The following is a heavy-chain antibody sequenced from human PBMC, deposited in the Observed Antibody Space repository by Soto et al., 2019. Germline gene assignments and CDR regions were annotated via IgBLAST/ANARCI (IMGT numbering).Heavy chain of an antibody. CDR3: ARAGIVQVSYAMDV. V-gene: IGHV4-59*01. D-gene: IGHD2-8*01. J-gene: IGHJ6*02. Sequence: SETLSLTRTFSCGSIVGDSWSWIRQSPGKGLDFIGYIYHSGSTNYNPSLKSRVTISMDTSKNQFSLRLSSVTAADTAVYYCARAGIVQVSYAMDVWGQGTTVTVSS. CDR1: CGSIVGDS. CDR2: IYHSGST.